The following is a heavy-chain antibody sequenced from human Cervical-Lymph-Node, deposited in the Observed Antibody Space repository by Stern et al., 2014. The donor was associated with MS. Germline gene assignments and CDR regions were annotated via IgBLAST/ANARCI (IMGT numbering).Heavy chain of an antibody. V-gene: IGHV1-2*06. Sequence: VPLVESEAEMKRPGTSMKVSCKASGYTFTDYYMHWVRQAPGQGLQWMGRIKPKTGGANYTEAFQGRVAMAGDTSISTGYMVLSSLRSDDTAVYYCAREIHPAITFDIWGQGTVVTVSS. CDR1: GYTFTDYY. CDR3: AREIHPAITFDI. CDR2: IKPKTGGA. J-gene: IGHJ3*02. D-gene: IGHD2-21*01.